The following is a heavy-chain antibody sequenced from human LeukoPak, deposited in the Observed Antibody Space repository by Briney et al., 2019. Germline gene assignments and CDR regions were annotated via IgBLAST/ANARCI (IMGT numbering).Heavy chain of an antibody. D-gene: IGHD3-3*01. Sequence: PSQTLSLTCTVSGGSISSYYWSWIRQPAGKGLEWIGRIYTSGSTNYNPSLKSRVTMSVDTSKNQFSLKLSSVTAADTAVYYCARDPHPTIFGVVTPLDVWGKGTTVTVSS. CDR2: IYTSGST. CDR3: ARDPHPTIFGVVTPLDV. CDR1: GGSISSYY. V-gene: IGHV4-4*07. J-gene: IGHJ6*04.